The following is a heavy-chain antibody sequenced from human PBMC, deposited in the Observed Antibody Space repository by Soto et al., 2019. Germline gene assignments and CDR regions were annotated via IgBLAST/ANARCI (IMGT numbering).Heavy chain of an antibody. CDR1: GFTFSSYA. CDR3: AKDSPPSGYYPTADAFDI. CDR2: ISGSGGST. D-gene: IGHD3-22*01. J-gene: IGHJ3*02. Sequence: EVQLLESGGGLVQPGGSLRLSCAASGFTFSSYAMSWVRQAPGKGLEWVSAISGSGGSTYYADSVKGRFTISRDNSKNTLYLQMNSLRAEDTAVYYCAKDSPPSGYYPTADAFDIWGQGTMVTVSS. V-gene: IGHV3-23*01.